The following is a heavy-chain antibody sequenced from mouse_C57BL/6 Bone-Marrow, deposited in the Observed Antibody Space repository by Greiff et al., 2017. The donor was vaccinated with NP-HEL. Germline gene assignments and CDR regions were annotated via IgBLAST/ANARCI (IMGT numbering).Heavy chain of an antibody. CDR1: GYSITSGYY. V-gene: IGHV3-6*01. CDR3: ASEGYYGSSFAWFAY. Sequence: EVQLQQSGPGLVKPSQSLSLTCSVTGYSITSGYYWNWIRQFPGNKLEWMGYISYDGSNNYNPSLKNRISITRDTSKNQFFLKLNSVTTEDTATYYCASEGYYGSSFAWFAYWGQGTLVTVSA. J-gene: IGHJ3*01. D-gene: IGHD1-1*01. CDR2: ISYDGSN.